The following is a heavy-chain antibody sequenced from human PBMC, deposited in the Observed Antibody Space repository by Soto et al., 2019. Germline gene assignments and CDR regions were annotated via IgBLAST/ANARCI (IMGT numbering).Heavy chain of an antibody. CDR3: ARHIGYLYVGWGAAAGLYY. D-gene: IGHD6-13*01. CDR2: IYYSGST. CDR1: GGSISSYY. J-gene: IGHJ4*02. Sequence: PSETLSLTCTVSGGSISSYYWSWIRQPPGKGLEWIGYIYYSGSTNYNPSLKSRVTISVDTSKNQFSLKLSSVTAADTAVYYCARHIGYLYVGWGAAAGLYYWGQGTLVTVSS. V-gene: IGHV4-59*08.